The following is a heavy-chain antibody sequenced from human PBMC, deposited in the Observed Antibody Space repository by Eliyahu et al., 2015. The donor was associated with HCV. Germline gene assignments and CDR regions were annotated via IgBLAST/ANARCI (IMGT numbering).Heavy chain of an antibody. CDR3: ARERQGHYFDY. CDR1: XXTXSSNX. Sequence: EVQLVESGGGLVQPGGSLRXXCAXSXXTXSSNXMXWVRQAPGKGLEWVSVIYTGGTTYYADSVKGRFTISRDNSKNTLYLQMNNLRAEDTAVYYCARERQGHYFDYWGQGTLVTVSS. J-gene: IGHJ4*02. CDR2: IYTGGTT. V-gene: IGHV3-66*01.